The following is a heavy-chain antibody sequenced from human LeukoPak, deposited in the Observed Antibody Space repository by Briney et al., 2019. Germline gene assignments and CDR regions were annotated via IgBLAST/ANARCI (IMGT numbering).Heavy chain of an antibody. J-gene: IGHJ4*02. D-gene: IGHD4-17*01. V-gene: IGHV3-53*01. CDR1: GFTFSSYA. CDR2: IYSGGST. CDR3: ARVRGYGDYPDY. Sequence: NPGGSLRLSCAASGFTFSSYAMSWVRQAPGKGLEWVSVIYSGGSTYYADSVKGRFTISRDNSKNTLYLQMNSLRAEDTAVYYCARVRGYGDYPDYWGQGILVTVSS.